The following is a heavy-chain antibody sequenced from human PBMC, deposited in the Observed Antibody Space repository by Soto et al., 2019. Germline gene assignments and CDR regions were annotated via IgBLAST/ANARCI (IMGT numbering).Heavy chain of an antibody. D-gene: IGHD6-19*01. J-gene: IGHJ4*02. CDR3: AKDHLLVVAGTSY. CDR1: GFTFISYA. CDR2: ISGSGGST. Sequence: WGSLRLSCAASGFTFISYAIILFRQAPLKWLEWVSAISGSGGSTYYADSVKGRFTISRDNSKNTLYLQMNSLRAEDTAVYYCAKDHLLVVAGTSYWGQGTLVTVSS. V-gene: IGHV3-23*01.